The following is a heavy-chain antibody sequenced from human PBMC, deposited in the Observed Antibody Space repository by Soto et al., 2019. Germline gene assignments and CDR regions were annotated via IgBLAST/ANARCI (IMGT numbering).Heavy chain of an antibody. CDR3: ARGTTVTTYYYGMDV. D-gene: IGHD4-4*01. CDR1: GYTFTSYA. Sequence: ASVKVSCKASGYTFTSYAMHWVRQAPGQRLEWMGWINAGNGNTKYSQKFQGRVTITRDTSASTAYMELSSLRSEDTAVYYCARGTTVTTYYYGMDVWGQGTTVTVSS. V-gene: IGHV1-3*01. J-gene: IGHJ6*02. CDR2: INAGNGNT.